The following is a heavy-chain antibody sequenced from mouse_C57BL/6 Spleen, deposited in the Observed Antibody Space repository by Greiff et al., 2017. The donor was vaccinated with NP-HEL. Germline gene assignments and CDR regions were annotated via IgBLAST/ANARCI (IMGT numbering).Heavy chain of an antibody. D-gene: IGHD2-4*01. Sequence: DVKLVESGEGLVKPGGSLKLSCAASGFTFSSYAMSWVRQTPEKRLEWVAYISSGGDYIYYADNVQGRFTISRDHARNTLYLHMSSLKSEDTAMYYCTRDRYDYDGYFDVWGTGTTVTVSS. CDR3: TRDRYDYDGYFDV. J-gene: IGHJ1*03. CDR1: GFTFSSYA. CDR2: ISSGGDYI. V-gene: IGHV5-9-1*02.